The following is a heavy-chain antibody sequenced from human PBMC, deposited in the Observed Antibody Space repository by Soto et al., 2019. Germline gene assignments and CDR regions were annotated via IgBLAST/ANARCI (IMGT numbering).Heavy chain of an antibody. J-gene: IGHJ5*02. CDR3: ARMGRESANWFDP. V-gene: IGHV1-69*06. CDR1: GGSFNSYS. Sequence: QVQLVQSGAEVKTPGSSVKVSCKASGGSFNSYSIDWVRQVPGQGLEWMGGIIPMSGRPNYAQRFQGRVTFSADKSTSTVYLEVNSLRNEDTAVYYCARMGRESANWFDPWGQGTLVTVSS. CDR2: IIPMSGRP.